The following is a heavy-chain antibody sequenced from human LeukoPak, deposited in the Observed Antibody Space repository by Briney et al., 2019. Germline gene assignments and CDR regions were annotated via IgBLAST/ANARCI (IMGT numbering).Heavy chain of an antibody. CDR2: IIPIFGTA. CDR1: GGTFSSYA. Sequence: SVKVSCKASGGTFSSYAISWVRQAPGQGLEWMGGIIPIFGTANYAQKFQGRVTITTDESTSTAYMELSSLGSEDTAVYYCARGGITIFGVVIPIFDYWGQGTLVTVSS. J-gene: IGHJ4*02. V-gene: IGHV1-69*05. D-gene: IGHD3-3*01. CDR3: ARGGITIFGVVIPIFDY.